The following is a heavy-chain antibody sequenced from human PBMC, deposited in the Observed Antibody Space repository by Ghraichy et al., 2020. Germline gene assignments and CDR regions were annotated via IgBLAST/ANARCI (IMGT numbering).Heavy chain of an antibody. CDR3: AKAAHDYGDYVAFDC. D-gene: IGHD4-17*01. J-gene: IGHJ4*02. V-gene: IGHV3-23*01. Sequence: GGSLRLSCAASGFRFSSYAMSWVRQAPGKGLEWVSEISGSGDYTYYADSVKGRFTISRDNSKNTLYLHMNSLRDEDTALYYCAKAAHDYGDYVAFDCWGQGALVTVSS. CDR1: GFRFSSYA. CDR2: ISGSGDYT.